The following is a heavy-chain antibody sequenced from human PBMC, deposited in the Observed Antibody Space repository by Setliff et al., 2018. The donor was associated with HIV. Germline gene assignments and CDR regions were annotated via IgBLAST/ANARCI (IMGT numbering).Heavy chain of an antibody. Sequence: ESGPTLVNPTQTLKLTCTFSGFSLRTTEMGVGWIRQPPGKALEWLVLIYGNNDKRYSPSLESRLTITKDTSINQVVLTMTNMDPVDTATYYCAHIDISGYYFEYWGQGTLVTVSS. D-gene: IGHD3-22*01. CDR3: AHIDISGYYFEY. CDR1: GFSLRTTEMG. CDR2: IYGNNDK. J-gene: IGHJ4*02. V-gene: IGHV2-5*01.